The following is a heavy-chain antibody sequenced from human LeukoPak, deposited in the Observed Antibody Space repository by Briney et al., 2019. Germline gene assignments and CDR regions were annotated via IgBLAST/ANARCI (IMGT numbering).Heavy chain of an antibody. D-gene: IGHD3-22*01. CDR3: ARGGSGYYYYYYGMDV. CDR2: ISSSSSYI. CDR1: GFTFSSYS. Sequence: GGSLRLSCAASGFTFSSYSMNWVRQAPGKGLEWVSSISSSSSYIYYADSVKGRFTISRDNSKNTLYLQMNSLRAVDTAVYYCARGGSGYYYYYYGMDVWGQGTTVTVSS. V-gene: IGHV3-21*01. J-gene: IGHJ6*02.